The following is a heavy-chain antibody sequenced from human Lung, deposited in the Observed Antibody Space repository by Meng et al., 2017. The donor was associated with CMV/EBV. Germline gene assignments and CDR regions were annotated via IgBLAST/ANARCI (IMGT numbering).Heavy chain of an antibody. J-gene: IGHJ4*02. Sequence: ASVXVSCKVSGYTLTELSRHWVRQAPGKGLEWMGGFDPEDGETIYAQHFQGRVTMTEDTSTDTAYMELSSLTSEDTAVYYCATGHYDSRGYYSRTVSYWRQGTLVTVSS. V-gene: IGHV1-24*01. CDR3: ATGHYDSRGYYSRTVSY. CDR1: GYTLTELS. D-gene: IGHD3-22*01. CDR2: FDPEDGET.